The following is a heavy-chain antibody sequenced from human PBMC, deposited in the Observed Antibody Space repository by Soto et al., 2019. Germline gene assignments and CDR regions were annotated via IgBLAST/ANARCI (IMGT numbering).Heavy chain of an antibody. V-gene: IGHV1-8*01. D-gene: IGHD3-22*01. CDR3: ARYHYYYGMDV. CDR1: GYTFTTYD. J-gene: IGHJ6*02. Sequence: QVQLVQSGAEVRKPGASVKVSCKASGYTFTTYDINWVRQATGQGLEWMGWMNPNSGNTVYAQKFQXXVTMTRNTSINTAYMELTSLTSDDTAVYYCARYHYYYGMDVWGQGTTVTVSS. CDR2: MNPNSGNT.